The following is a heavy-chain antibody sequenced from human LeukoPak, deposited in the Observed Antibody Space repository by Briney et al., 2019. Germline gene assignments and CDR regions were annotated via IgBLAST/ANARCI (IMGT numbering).Heavy chain of an antibody. CDR1: GYRFTSYW. CDR2: IYPGDSDT. Sequence: GGSPEIYCKGSGYRFTSYWIGWVRQMPGKGLEWMGIIYPGDSDTRYSPSFQGQVTISADKSISTAYLQWRSLKASDTAMYYCASDGSGSYDAFDVWGQGTMVTVSS. J-gene: IGHJ3*01. V-gene: IGHV5-51*01. CDR3: ASDGSGSYDAFDV. D-gene: IGHD3-10*01.